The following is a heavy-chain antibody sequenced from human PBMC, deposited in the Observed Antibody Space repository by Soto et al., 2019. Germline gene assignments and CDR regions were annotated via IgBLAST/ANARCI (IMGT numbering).Heavy chain of an antibody. CDR3: TRDLNGGNPFDY. Sequence: QVQFVQSGAEVKKPGASVRVSCKPSGYTLTNYAIQWVRQAAGQRLEWLAWIDPGSGHATYSHKVQGRLTITRDSSASTFYMDLSSLTSEDTAVYFCTRDLNGGNPFDYWGQGTLVTVSS. V-gene: IGHV1-3*01. J-gene: IGHJ4*02. CDR1: GYTLTNYA. D-gene: IGHD2-8*01. CDR2: IDPGSGHA.